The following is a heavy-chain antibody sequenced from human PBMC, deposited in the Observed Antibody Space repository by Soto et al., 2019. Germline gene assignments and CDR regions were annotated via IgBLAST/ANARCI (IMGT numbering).Heavy chain of an antibody. CDR2: ISYDGSNK. D-gene: IGHD6-13*01. Sequence: QVQLVESGGGVVQPGRSLRPSCAASGFTFSSYAMHWVRQAPGKGLEWVAVISYDGSNKYYADSVKGRFTISRDNSKNTLYLQMNSLRAEDTAVYYCARGGYDYPDYWGQGTLVTVSS. J-gene: IGHJ4*02. CDR1: GFTFSSYA. CDR3: ARGGYDYPDY. V-gene: IGHV3-30-3*01.